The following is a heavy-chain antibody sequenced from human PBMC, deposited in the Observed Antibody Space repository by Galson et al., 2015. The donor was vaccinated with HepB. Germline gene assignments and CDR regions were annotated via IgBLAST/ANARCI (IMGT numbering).Heavy chain of an antibody. D-gene: IGHD6-19*01. CDR1: GFIFSRNA. CDR2: INSIGDNT. Sequence: SLRLSCAASGFIFSRNAMHGVRQAPGKGLEYVSLINSIGDNTYYADSVKGRFTISRDNSKNTLYLEMSSLRAEDTAIYYCVKVFSSGARRGYTSGWAYYYYYGLDVWGQGTTVTVS. CDR3: VKVFSSGARRGYTSGWAYYYYYGLDV. J-gene: IGHJ6*02. V-gene: IGHV3-64D*06.